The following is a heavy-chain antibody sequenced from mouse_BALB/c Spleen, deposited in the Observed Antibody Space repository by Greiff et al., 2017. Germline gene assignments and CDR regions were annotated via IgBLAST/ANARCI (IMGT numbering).Heavy chain of an antibody. CDR1: GYTFTDYE. Sequence: QVHVKQSGAELVRPGASVTLSCKASGYTFTDYEMHWVKQTPVHGLEWIGAIDPETGGTAYNQKFKGKATLTADKSSSTAYMELRSLTSEDSAVYYCTRILTGTSYYFDYWGQGTTLTVSS. D-gene: IGHD4-1*01. J-gene: IGHJ2*01. CDR3: TRILTGTSYYFDY. V-gene: IGHV1-15*01. CDR2: IDPETGGT.